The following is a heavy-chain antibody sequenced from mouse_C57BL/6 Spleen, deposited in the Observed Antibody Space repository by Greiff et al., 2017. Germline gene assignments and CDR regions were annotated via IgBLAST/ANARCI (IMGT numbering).Heavy chain of an antibody. D-gene: IGHD2-4*01. V-gene: IGHV1-82*01. J-gene: IGHJ3*01. CDR3: ARGIGDYDGWFAY. CDR1: GYAFSSSW. Sequence: QVQLQQSGPELVKPGASVKISCKASGYAFSSSWVNWVKQRPGKGLEWIGRIYPGDGDTNYNGKFKGKATLTADKSSSTAYMQLSSLTSEDSAVYFCARGIGDYDGWFAYWGQGTLVTVSA. CDR2: IYPGDGDT.